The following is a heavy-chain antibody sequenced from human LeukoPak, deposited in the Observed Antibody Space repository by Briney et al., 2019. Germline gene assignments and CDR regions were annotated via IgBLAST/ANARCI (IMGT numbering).Heavy chain of an antibody. CDR1: GLTFSDYS. V-gene: IGHV3-48*02. J-gene: IGHJ4*02. CDR3: ASSYDSSGYYYSMRDY. CDR2: ISSSSSTI. D-gene: IGHD3-22*01. Sequence: GGSLRLSCAASGLTFSDYSMTWVRQAPREGLEWVSYISSSSSTIYYADSVKGRFTISRDNAKNSLYLQMNSLRDEDTAVYYCASSYDSSGYYYSMRDYWGQGTLVTVSS.